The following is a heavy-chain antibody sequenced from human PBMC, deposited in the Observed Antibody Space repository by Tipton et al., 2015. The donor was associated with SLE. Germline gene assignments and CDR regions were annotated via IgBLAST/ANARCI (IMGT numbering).Heavy chain of an antibody. Sequence: TLSLTCPVSGDSIRSSSNYWSWIRQPPGKKLEWIGYIYYNRHTNYIPSLESRVTISIDTSKNQFSLSLKSVTAADTAVYYCARGSVRADDYWGQGTLVTVSS. CDR1: GDSIRSSSNY. CDR2: IYYNRHT. CDR3: ARGSVRADDY. J-gene: IGHJ4*02. D-gene: IGHD4-17*01. V-gene: IGHV4-61*01.